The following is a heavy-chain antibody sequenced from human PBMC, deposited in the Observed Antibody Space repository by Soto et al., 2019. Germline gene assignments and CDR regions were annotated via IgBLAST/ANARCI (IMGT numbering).Heavy chain of an antibody. CDR3: AKAASGSYYWDAFDI. V-gene: IGHV3-23*01. J-gene: IGHJ3*02. CDR1: GFTFSSYA. D-gene: IGHD1-26*01. CDR2: ISGSGGST. Sequence: EVQLLESGGGLVQPGGSLRLSCAASGFTFSSYAMSWVRQAPGKGLEWVSAISGSGGSTYYADSVKGRFTISRDNSKNTLYLPMKALSAEDTAVYYCAKAASGSYYWDAFDIWGQGTMVTVSS.